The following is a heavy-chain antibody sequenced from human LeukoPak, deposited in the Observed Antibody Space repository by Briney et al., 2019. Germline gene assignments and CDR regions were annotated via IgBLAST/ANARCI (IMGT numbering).Heavy chain of an antibody. CDR2: ISYDGSNK. J-gene: IGHJ4*02. Sequence: GGSLRLSCAASGFTFSSYAMHWVRQAPGKGLEWVAVISYDGSNKYYADSVKGRFTISRDNSKNTLYLQMNSLRAEDTAVYYCARDRGRGPVDYWGQGTLVTVSS. V-gene: IGHV3-30-3*01. D-gene: IGHD2-21*01. CDR1: GFTFSSYA. CDR3: ARDRGRGPVDY.